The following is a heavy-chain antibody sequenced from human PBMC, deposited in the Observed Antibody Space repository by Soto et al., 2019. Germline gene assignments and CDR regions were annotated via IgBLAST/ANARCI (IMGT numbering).Heavy chain of an antibody. D-gene: IGHD3-10*01. Sequence: GGSLRLSCTASGFTFGDYAMSWFRQAPGKGLEWVGFIRSKAYGGTTEYAASVKGRFTISRDDSKSIAYLQMNSLKTEDTAVYYCTREGTRMGSGSTDAFDIWGQGTMVTVSS. CDR3: TREGTRMGSGSTDAFDI. CDR2: IRSKAYGGTT. CDR1: GFTFGDYA. J-gene: IGHJ3*02. V-gene: IGHV3-49*03.